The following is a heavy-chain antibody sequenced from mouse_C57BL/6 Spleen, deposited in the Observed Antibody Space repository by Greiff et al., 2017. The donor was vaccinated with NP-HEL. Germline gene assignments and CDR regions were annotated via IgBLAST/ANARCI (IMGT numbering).Heavy chain of an antibody. Sequence: VQLQQSGAELVRPGASVTLSCKASGYTFTDYEMHWVKQTPVHGLEWIGAIDPETGGTAYNQKFKGKAILTADKSSSTAYMELRSLTSEDSAVYYCTRSDTTVVAPFDYWGQGTTLTVSS. J-gene: IGHJ2*01. CDR3: TRSDTTVVAPFDY. D-gene: IGHD1-1*01. CDR1: GYTFTDYE. CDR2: IDPETGGT. V-gene: IGHV1-15*01.